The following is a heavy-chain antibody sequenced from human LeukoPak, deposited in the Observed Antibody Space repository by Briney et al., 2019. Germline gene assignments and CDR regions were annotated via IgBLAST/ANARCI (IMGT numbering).Heavy chain of an antibody. CDR3: ERDPNDNSGNFYPFDY. V-gene: IGHV3-48*01. J-gene: IGHJ4*02. CDR1: GFTFGSYT. CDR2: ISHSSGTI. Sequence: GGSLRLSCAASGFTFGSYTMNWVRQAPGKGLEWVSHISHSSGTIYYADAVKGRFTVSRDNDKNSLYLQMNSLRAEDTAVYYCERDPNDNSGNFYPFDYWGQGTLVTVSS. D-gene: IGHD3-22*01.